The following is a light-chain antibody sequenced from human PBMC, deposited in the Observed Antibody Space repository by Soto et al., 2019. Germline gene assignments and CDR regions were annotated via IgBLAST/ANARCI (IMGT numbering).Light chain of an antibody. CDR1: SSNIGVNS. CDR3: GSWDSSLSAYV. J-gene: IGLJ1*01. CDR2: DDN. Sequence: QSVLTQPPSVSAAPGPKVTISCSGSSSNIGVNSVSWYQQLPGTAPKLIIYDDNKRPSGIPDRFSGSKSGTSATLGITGFQTGDEAYYYCGSWDSSLSAYVFGTGTKVTVL. V-gene: IGLV1-51*01.